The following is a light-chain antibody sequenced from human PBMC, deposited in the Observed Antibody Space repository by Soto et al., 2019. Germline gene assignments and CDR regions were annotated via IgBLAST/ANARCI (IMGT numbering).Light chain of an antibody. CDR3: SSYTSSSNLV. Sequence: QSALTQPASVSGSPGQSITISCTGTSSDGGGYNYVSWYQQHPGKAPKLMIYDVSNRPSGVSNRFSGSKSGNTASLTISGLQAEDEADYYCSSYTSSSNLVFGGRTKLTVL. CDR1: SSDGGGYNY. CDR2: DVS. V-gene: IGLV2-14*01. J-gene: IGLJ2*01.